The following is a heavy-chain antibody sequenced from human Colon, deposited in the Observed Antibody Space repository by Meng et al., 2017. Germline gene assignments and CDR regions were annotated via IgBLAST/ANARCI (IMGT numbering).Heavy chain of an antibody. CDR3: ARRNSNNWFDP. CDR2: IFHSGTS. D-gene: IGHD2/OR15-2a*01. V-gene: IGHV4-4*02. J-gene: IGHJ5*02. CDR1: GASISGDNW. Sequence: QLLESGPGLVTPSGTLSLTCSVSGASISGDNWWSWVRQTPGKGLEWLGEIFHSGTSNYNPSLKSRVTISVDKSKNQFSLRLSSVTAADTAVYYCARRNSNNWFDPWGQGILVTVSS.